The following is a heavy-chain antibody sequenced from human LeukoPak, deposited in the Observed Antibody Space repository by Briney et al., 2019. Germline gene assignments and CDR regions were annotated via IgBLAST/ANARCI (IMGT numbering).Heavy chain of an antibody. J-gene: IGHJ4*02. D-gene: IGHD3-10*01. CDR2: INHRGTT. Sequence: PSETLSLTCTVSGDSMRTSDHYWAWIRQHTGKGPETIGFINHRGTTNHNPSLKNRVAISVDASKNQFSLRLSSMTAADTAVYFCARGGDRFGGFYFDYWGQGILVTVSP. V-gene: IGHV4-31*03. CDR1: GDSMRTSDHY. CDR3: ARGGDRFGGFYFDY.